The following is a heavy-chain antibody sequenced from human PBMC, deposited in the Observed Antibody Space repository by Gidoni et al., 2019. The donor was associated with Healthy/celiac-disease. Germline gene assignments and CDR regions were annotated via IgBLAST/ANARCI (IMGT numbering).Heavy chain of an antibody. V-gene: IGHV1-24*01. CDR1: GYTLTELS. D-gene: IGHD3-10*01. CDR2: FDPEDGET. J-gene: IGHJ4*02. Sequence: QVQLVQSGAEVKKPGASVKVSCKVSGYTLTELSMHWVRQAPGKGLEWMGGFDPEDGETIYAQKFQCRVTITEYTSTDTAYMELSSLRSEDTAVYYCAAVKREHYYGSGSYLYWGQGTLVTVSS. CDR3: AAVKREHYYGSGSYLY.